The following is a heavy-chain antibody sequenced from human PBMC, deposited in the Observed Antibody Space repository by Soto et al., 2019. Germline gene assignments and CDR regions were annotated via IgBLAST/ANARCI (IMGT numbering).Heavy chain of an antibody. CDR3: AKDLGSGWYHRGPNWFDP. CDR2: ISWNSGSI. J-gene: IGHJ5*02. Sequence: GVSLRLSCAASGFTFDDYAMHWVRQAPGKGLEWVSGISWNSGSIGYADSVKGRFTISRDNAKNSLYLQMNSLRAEDTALYYCAKDLGSGWYHRGPNWFDPWGQGTLVTVSS. V-gene: IGHV3-9*01. CDR1: GFTFDDYA. D-gene: IGHD6-19*01.